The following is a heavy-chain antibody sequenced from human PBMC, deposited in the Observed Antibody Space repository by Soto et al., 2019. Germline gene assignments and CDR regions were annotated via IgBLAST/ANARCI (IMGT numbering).Heavy chain of an antibody. V-gene: IGHV3-9*01. CDR3: AKGGYDSSAYYYASFDY. CDR2: ISWNGGNI. D-gene: IGHD3-22*01. CDR1: GFTFDDYA. Sequence: EVQLVESGGGLVQPGRSLRLSCAASGFTFDDYAMHWVRQAPGKGLEWVSGISWNGGNIGYVDSVKGRFTISRDNAKNSLYLQMNSLRAEDTALYYCAKGGYDSSAYYYASFDYWGQGTLVTVSS. J-gene: IGHJ4*02.